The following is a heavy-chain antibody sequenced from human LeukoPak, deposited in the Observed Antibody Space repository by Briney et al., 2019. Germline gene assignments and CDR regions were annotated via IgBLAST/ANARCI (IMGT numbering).Heavy chain of an antibody. Sequence: SVKVSCKVSGYTLTELSMHWVRQAPGKGLEWMGGFDPEDGETIYAQKFQGRVTMTEDTSTDTAYMELSSLRSEDTAVYYCATLKWDCSGGSCYSSEMNFDYWGQGTLVTVSS. V-gene: IGHV1-24*01. J-gene: IGHJ4*02. CDR3: ATLKWDCSGGSCYSSEMNFDY. CDR2: FDPEDGET. D-gene: IGHD2-15*01. CDR1: GYTLTELS.